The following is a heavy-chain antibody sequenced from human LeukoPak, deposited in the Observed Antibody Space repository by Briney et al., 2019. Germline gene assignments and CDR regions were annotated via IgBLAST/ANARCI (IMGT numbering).Heavy chain of an antibody. CDR3: GKFYDF. J-gene: IGHJ4*02. CDR1: GFTFSRKW. Sequence: PGGSLTLSCAPAGFTFSRKWMHWVRHAPGKGLVWVSRMNRDGSITIYTDSVEGRPTIARDNAKNTLYQQMSSLRAEHTAVYYCGKFYDFWGQGTLVTVFS. V-gene: IGHV3-74*01. CDR2: MNRDGSIT. D-gene: IGHD3/OR15-3a*01.